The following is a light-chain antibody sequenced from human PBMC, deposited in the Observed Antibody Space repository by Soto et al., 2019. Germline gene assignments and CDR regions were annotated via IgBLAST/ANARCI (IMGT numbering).Light chain of an antibody. CDR3: LQHNSSPRT. V-gene: IGKV1-17*03. CDR2: AAS. Sequence: DIQMTQSPSAMSASVGDRVTITCRASQGISNYLAWFQQKPGKVPTRLIYAASSLQSGFPSRFSGGGSGTEFTLTISSLQPEDFATYFCLQHNSSPRTFGQGTKLEI. J-gene: IGKJ2*02. CDR1: QGISNY.